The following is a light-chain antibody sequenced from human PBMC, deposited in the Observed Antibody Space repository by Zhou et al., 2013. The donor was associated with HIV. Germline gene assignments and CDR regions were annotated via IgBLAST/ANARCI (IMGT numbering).Light chain of an antibody. CDR1: QGITNS. V-gene: IGKV1-NL1*01. J-gene: IGKJ3*01. Sequence: DIQMTQSPPSLSASVGDRVTITCRASQGITNSLAWYQQKPGKAPKLLLYAASRLERGVPSRFSGSGSGTDYTLTVSSLQPGDFATYYCQQYYSTPXTFGLGPKWISN. CDR3: QQYYSTPXT. CDR2: AAS.